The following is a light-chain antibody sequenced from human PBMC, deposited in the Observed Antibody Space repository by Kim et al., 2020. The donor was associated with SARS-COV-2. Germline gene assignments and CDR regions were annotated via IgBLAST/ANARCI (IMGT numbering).Light chain of an antibody. V-gene: IGKV4-1*01. CDR3: QQYYSTPPS. CDR2: WAS. J-gene: IGKJ2*03. Sequence: ANRKVNPTHTIYYYSTNKNYVAWYQQKPAQSPKLLIYWASIRESRVSDRFSGSGSETDFTLPISSLQAEDLAVYYCQQYYSTPPSFGQGPKLEI. CDR1: HTIYYYSTNKNY.